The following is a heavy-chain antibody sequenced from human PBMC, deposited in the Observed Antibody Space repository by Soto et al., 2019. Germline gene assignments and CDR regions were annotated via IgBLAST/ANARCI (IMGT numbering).Heavy chain of an antibody. D-gene: IGHD1-26*01. Sequence: VASVKVSCKASGYTFTSYGISWVRQAPGQGLEWMGWISAYNGNTNYAQKLQGRVTMTTDTSTSTAYMELRSLRSDDTAVYYCASFSGYYYYYGMDVWGQGTTVTVSS. V-gene: IGHV1-18*01. CDR3: ASFSGYYYYYGMDV. CDR2: ISAYNGNT. J-gene: IGHJ6*02. CDR1: GYTFTSYG.